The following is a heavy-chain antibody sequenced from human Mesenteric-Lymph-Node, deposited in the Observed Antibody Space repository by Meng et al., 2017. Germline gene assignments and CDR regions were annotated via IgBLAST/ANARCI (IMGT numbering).Heavy chain of an antibody. Sequence: GESLKISCAASGFTFSSYTMHWVRQAPGKGPEWLTAISYDGSKEYYADSVKGRFTISRDNSKNTLYLQMNSLTPEDTAVYYCAREPSFGEHDYWGQGTLVTVSS. V-gene: IGHV3-30*01. J-gene: IGHJ4*02. D-gene: IGHD3-10*01. CDR2: ISYDGSKE. CDR3: AREPSFGEHDY. CDR1: GFTFSSYT.